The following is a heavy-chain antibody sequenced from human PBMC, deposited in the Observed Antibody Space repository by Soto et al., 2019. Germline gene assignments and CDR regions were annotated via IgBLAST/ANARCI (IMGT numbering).Heavy chain of an antibody. V-gene: IGHV2-5*02. J-gene: IGHJ4*02. CDR1: GFSLSTSGVG. Sequence: SGPTLVNPTQTLTLTCTFSGFSLSTSGVGVGWIRQPPGKALEWLAVIYWDDDKRYSPSLKSRLSISKDTSKNQVVLTMTNMDPVDTATYYCVHKGPGPIAFDSWGQGTLVTVSS. CDR3: VHKGPGPIAFDS. D-gene: IGHD2-21*01. CDR2: IYWDDDK.